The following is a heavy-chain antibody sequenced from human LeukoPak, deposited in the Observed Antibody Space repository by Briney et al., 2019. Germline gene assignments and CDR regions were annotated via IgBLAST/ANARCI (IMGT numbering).Heavy chain of an antibody. CDR1: GGSISSGNYY. CDR2: IYYSGST. D-gene: IGHD4-17*01. Sequence: SQTLSLTCTVSGGSISSGNYYWSWIRQHPGKGLEWIGYIYYSGSTYYNPSLKSRVTISVDTSKNQFSLKLSSVTAADTAVYYCARDSGGPTVTPFYYYYYGMDVWGQGTTVTVSS. V-gene: IGHV4-31*03. J-gene: IGHJ6*02. CDR3: ARDSGGPTVTPFYYYYYGMDV.